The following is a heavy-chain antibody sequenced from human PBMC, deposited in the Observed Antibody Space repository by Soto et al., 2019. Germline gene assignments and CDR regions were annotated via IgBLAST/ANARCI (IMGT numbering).Heavy chain of an antibody. CDR3: ARDLLGYSYGPLDY. V-gene: IGHV3-30-3*01. CDR1: GFTFSSYA. D-gene: IGHD5-18*01. CDR2: ISYDGSNK. Sequence: GGSLRLSCAASGFTFSSYAMHWVRQAPGKGLEWVAVISYDGSNKYYADSVKGRFTISRDNSKNTLYLQMNSLRAEDTAVYYCARDLLGYSYGPLDYWGQGALVTVSS. J-gene: IGHJ4*02.